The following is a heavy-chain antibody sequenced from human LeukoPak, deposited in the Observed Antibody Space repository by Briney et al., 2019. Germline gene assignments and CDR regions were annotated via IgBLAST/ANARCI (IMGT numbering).Heavy chain of an antibody. V-gene: IGHV3-21*01. Sequence: GGSLRLSCAASGFTFSSYSMNWVRQAPGKGLEWVSSISSSSTYIYYADSVKGRFTISRDNAKNSLYLQMNSLRAEDTAVYYCARAGGIGNWFDPWGQGTLVTVSS. CDR3: ARAGGIGNWFDP. CDR1: GFTFSSYS. J-gene: IGHJ5*02. D-gene: IGHD1-26*01. CDR2: ISSSSTYI.